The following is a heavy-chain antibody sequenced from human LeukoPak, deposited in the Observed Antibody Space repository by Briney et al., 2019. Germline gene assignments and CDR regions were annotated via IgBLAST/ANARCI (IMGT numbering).Heavy chain of an antibody. CDR1: GFTFSSYG. Sequence: GGSLRLSCAASGFTFSSYGMPWVRQAPGKGLKWVAVIWYDGSNKYYADSVKGRFTISRDNSKNTLYLQMNSLRAEDTAVYYCARDKTAINLFDYWGQGTLVTVSS. V-gene: IGHV3-33*01. J-gene: IGHJ4*02. CDR3: ARDKTAINLFDY. D-gene: IGHD2-21*02. CDR2: IWYDGSNK.